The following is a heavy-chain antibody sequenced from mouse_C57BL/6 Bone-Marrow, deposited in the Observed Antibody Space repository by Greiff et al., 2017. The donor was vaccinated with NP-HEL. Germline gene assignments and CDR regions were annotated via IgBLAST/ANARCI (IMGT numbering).Heavy chain of an antibody. CDR2: INPGSGGT. CDR3: ATTPRYYYAMDY. V-gene: IGHV1-54*01. CDR1: GYAFTNYL. J-gene: IGHJ4*01. Sequence: VQLQQSGAELVRPGTSVKVSCKASGYAFTNYLIEWVKQRPGQGLEWIGVINPGSGGTNYNEKFKGKATLTADKSSSTAYMQLSSLTSEDSAVYFCATTPRYYYAMDYWGQGTSVTVSS. D-gene: IGHD1-1*01.